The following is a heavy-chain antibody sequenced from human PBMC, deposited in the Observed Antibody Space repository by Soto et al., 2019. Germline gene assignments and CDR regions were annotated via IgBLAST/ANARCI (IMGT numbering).Heavy chain of an antibody. J-gene: IGHJ4*02. D-gene: IGHD2-21*02. V-gene: IGHV3-48*01. CDR1: GFTFSSYS. CDR2: ISSSSSTI. CDR3: ARTAGGFDY. Sequence: EVQLVESRGGLVQPGGSLRLSCAASGFTFSSYSMNWVRQAPGKGLEWVSYISSSSSTIYYADSVKGRFTISRDNAKNSLYLQMNSLRAEDTAVYYCARTAGGFDYWGQGTLVTVSS.